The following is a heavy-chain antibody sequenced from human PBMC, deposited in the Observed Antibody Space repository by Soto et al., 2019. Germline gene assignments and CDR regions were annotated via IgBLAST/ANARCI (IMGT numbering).Heavy chain of an antibody. CDR1: GGSISSSSYY. J-gene: IGHJ6*03. V-gene: IGHV4-39*01. Sequence: SETLSLTCTVSGGSISSSSYYWGWIRQPPGKGLEWIGSIYYSGSTYYNPSLKSRVTISVDTSKNQFSLKLSSVTAADTAVYYCARPGHDFWSGHAINYYYYYMDVWGKGTTVTVSS. CDR2: IYYSGST. CDR3: ARPGHDFWSGHAINYYYYYMDV. D-gene: IGHD3-3*01.